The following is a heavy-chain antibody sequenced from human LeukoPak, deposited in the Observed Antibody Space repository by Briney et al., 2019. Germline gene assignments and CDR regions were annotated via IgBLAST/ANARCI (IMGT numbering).Heavy chain of an antibody. Sequence: SETLSLTCAVYGGSFSGYYWSWIRQPPGKGLEWIGEINHSGSTNYNPSLNSRVTISVDTSKNQFSLKLSSVTAADTAVYYCARGDYYDSSGYYYAAFDIWGQGTMVTVSS. V-gene: IGHV4-34*01. CDR1: GGSFSGYY. J-gene: IGHJ3*02. CDR3: ARGDYYDSSGYYYAAFDI. CDR2: INHSGST. D-gene: IGHD3-22*01.